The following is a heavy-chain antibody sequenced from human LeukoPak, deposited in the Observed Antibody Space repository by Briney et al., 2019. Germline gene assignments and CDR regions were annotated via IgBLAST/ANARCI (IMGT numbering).Heavy chain of an antibody. Sequence: GGSLRLSCAASGFTFSSYGMSWVRQAPGKGLEWVSGINWNGGSTGYADSVKGRFTISRDNAKKSLYLQMNSLRVEDTAFYYCAAALDSSSYFYWGFDYWGQGTLVTVSS. J-gene: IGHJ4*02. CDR1: GFTFSSYG. V-gene: IGHV3-20*04. CDR2: INWNGGST. D-gene: IGHD3-22*01. CDR3: AAALDSSSYFYWGFDY.